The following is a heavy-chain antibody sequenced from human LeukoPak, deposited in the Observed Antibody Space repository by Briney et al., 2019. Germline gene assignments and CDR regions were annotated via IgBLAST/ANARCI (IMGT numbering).Heavy chain of an antibody. CDR1: GFTFSRYA. V-gene: IGHV3-64*02. Sequence: GGSLRLSCAASGFTFSRYAMHWVRQAPGKRLEYVSAISSNGGTTYYADSVKGRFTISRDNSKNTLYLQMGSLRAEDMAVYYCASDYGDLQGLLDYWGQGTLVTVSS. CDR2: ISSNGGTT. J-gene: IGHJ4*02. D-gene: IGHD4-17*01. CDR3: ASDYGDLQGLLDY.